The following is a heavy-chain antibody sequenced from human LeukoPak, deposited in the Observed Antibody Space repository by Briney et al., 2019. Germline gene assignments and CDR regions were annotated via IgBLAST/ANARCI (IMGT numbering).Heavy chain of an antibody. D-gene: IGHD2-15*01. CDR1: GGTFSSYA. Sequence: SVKVSCKASGGTFSSYAISWVRQAPGQGLEWMGGIIPIFGIANYAQKFQGRVTIIADESTSTAYMELSSLRSEDTAVYYCARIYCSGGSCYHSRGIFDIWGQGTMVTVSS. V-gene: IGHV1-69*13. J-gene: IGHJ3*02. CDR3: ARIYCSGGSCYHSRGIFDI. CDR2: IIPIFGIA.